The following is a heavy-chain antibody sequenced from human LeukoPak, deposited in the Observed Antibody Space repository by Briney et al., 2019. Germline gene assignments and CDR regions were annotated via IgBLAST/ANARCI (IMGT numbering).Heavy chain of an antibody. CDR3: AREVNEKHDAFDM. Sequence: SETLSLTCSVSSVSINGYYWSWIRQSAGKGLEWLGRFYFSGSSDYNPSLKSRVSMSIDTSQNHFYLRLTSVAAADTGVYFCAREVNEKHDAFDMWGQGTMVAVSS. D-gene: IGHD2-8*01. CDR2: FYFSGSS. J-gene: IGHJ3*02. CDR1: SVSINGYY. V-gene: IGHV4-4*07.